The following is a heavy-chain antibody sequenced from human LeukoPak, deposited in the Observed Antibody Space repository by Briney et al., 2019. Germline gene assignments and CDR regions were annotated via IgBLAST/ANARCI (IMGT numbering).Heavy chain of an antibody. J-gene: IGHJ4*02. CDR2: IYHSGST. Sequence: PSGTLSLTCAVSGGSISSSNWWSWVRQPPGKGLEWIGEIYHSGSTYYNPSLKSRVTISVDRSKNQFSLKLSSVTAADTAVYYCARGFDGSGYPGDYWGQGTLVTVSS. CDR3: ARGFDGSGYPGDY. CDR1: GGSISSSNW. D-gene: IGHD3-22*01. V-gene: IGHV4-4*02.